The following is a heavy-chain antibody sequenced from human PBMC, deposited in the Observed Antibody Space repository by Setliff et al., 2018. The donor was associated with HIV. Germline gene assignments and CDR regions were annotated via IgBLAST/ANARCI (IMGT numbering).Heavy chain of an antibody. D-gene: IGHD3-10*01. Sequence: ASVKVSCKASGYTFTSYGISWVRQAPGQGLEWMGWISAYNGNTNYAQKLQGRVTMTTDTSTSTAYMELSSLRSEYTAVYYCARGDYGSGSYYPYYFYYGMDVWGQGTTVTVSS. J-gene: IGHJ6*02. CDR3: ARGDYGSGSYYPYYFYYGMDV. V-gene: IGHV1-18*01. CDR2: ISAYNGNT. CDR1: GYTFTSYG.